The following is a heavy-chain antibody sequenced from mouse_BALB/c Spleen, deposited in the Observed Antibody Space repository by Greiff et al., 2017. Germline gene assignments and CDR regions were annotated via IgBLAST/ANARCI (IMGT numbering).Heavy chain of an antibody. CDR2: IWAGGST. D-gene: IGHD2-1*01. CDR3: ARAYYGNYDWYFDV. J-gene: IGHJ1*01. Sequence: VKLMESGPGLVAPSQSLSITCTVSGFSLTSYGVHWVRQPPGKGLEWLGVIWAGGSTNYNSALMSRLSISKDNSKSQVFLKMNSLQTDDTAMYYCARAYYGNYDWYFDVWGAGTTVTVSS. V-gene: IGHV2-9*02. CDR1: GFSLTSYG.